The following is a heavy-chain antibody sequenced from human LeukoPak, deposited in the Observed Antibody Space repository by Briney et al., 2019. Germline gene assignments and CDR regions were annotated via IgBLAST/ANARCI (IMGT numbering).Heavy chain of an antibody. CDR1: GFTLSSYA. V-gene: IGHV3-23*01. D-gene: IGHD6-13*01. J-gene: IGHJ4*02. CDR3: AKSIAAAGNN. Sequence: PGGSLRLSCAASGFTLSSYAMNWVRQAPGKGLEWVSGLSASGSSSYYADSVKGRFTISRDISENTLYLQMNSLRADDTAVYYCAKSIAAAGNNWGQGTLVTVSS. CDR2: LSASGSSS.